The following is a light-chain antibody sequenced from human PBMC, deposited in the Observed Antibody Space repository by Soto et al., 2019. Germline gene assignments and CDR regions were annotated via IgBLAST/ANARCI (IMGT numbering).Light chain of an antibody. J-gene: IGKJ4*01. CDR1: ESVTTD. Sequence: ILLTQSPATLSLSPGERATLSCRASESVTTDSVWYQQKPGQGPRLLIYDASKRATGIPARFSGSGSGTDFTLTISSLEPEYFAVYYCQQSSKWPPTFGGGTKVDIK. CDR2: DAS. V-gene: IGKV3-11*01. CDR3: QQSSKWPPT.